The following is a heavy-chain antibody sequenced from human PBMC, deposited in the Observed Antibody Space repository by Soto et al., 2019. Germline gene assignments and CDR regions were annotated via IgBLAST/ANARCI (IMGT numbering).Heavy chain of an antibody. CDR2: IYATGTT. CDR1: VASISGFY. J-gene: IGHJ5*02. Sequence: PSERMSLTCTVSVASISGFYWSWVRQSAGKGLEWIGRIYATGTTDYNPSLKSRVMMSVDTSKKQFSLKLRSVTAADTAVYYCVRDGTKTLRDWFDPWGQGMSVTVSS. V-gene: IGHV4-4*07. D-gene: IGHD1-1*01. CDR3: VRDGTKTLRDWFDP.